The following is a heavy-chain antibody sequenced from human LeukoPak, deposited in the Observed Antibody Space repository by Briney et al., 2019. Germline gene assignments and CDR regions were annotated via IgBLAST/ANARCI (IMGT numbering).Heavy chain of an antibody. V-gene: IGHV4-39*07. J-gene: IGHJ3*02. CDR1: GGSISSSSYY. Sequence: SETLSLTCTVSGGSISSSSYYWGWIRQPPGKGLEWIGSIYYSGSTYYNPSLKSRVTISVDTSKNQFSLKLSSVTAADTAVYYCARSASSGPLNFFDIWGQGTMVTVSS. D-gene: IGHD3-10*01. CDR2: IYYSGST. CDR3: ARSASSGPLNFFDI.